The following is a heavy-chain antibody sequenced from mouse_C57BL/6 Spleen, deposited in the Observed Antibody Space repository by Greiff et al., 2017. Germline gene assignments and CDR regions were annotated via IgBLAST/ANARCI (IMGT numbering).Heavy chain of an antibody. CDR3: ARYSNYDYAMDY. CDR2: ISDGGSYT. J-gene: IGHJ4*01. V-gene: IGHV5-4*03. D-gene: IGHD2-5*01. Sequence: EVMLVESGGGLVKPGGSLKLSCAASGFTFSSYAMSWVRQTPEKRLEWVATISDGGSYTYYPDNVKGRFTISRDNAKNNLYLQMSHLKSEDTAMYYCARYSNYDYAMDYWGQGTSVTVSS. CDR1: GFTFSSYA.